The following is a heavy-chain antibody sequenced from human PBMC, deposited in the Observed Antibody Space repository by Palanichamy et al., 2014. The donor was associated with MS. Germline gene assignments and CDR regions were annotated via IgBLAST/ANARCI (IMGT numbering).Heavy chain of an antibody. CDR1: GFTFSSYA. CDR3: GKGAVKGGTSVIIDN. CDR2: ISGSGATT. Sequence: DVQLLESGRDLVQPGGSLRLSCAASGFTFSSYAMSWVRQAPGRGLEWLSSISGSGATTYYRDSVKGRFTISRDNSKNTLFLRMSNLRAEDTALYYCGKGAVKGGTSVIIDNWGQGTLVAVSS. V-gene: IGHV3-23*01. J-gene: IGHJ4*02. D-gene: IGHD1-1*01.